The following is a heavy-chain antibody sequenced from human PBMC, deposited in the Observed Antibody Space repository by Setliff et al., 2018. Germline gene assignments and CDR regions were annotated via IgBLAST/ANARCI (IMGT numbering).Heavy chain of an antibody. V-gene: IGHV3-48*03. Sequence: PGGSLRLSCAASGFTLSSYEMNWVRQAPGTGLEWVSYISSSGSTIYYADSVKGRFTISRDNAKKSLYLQMNSLRAEDTAVYYCTRTGVLGATTSRYFDLWGRGTLVTVS. D-gene: IGHD1-26*01. CDR2: ISSSGSTI. CDR3: TRTGVLGATTSRYFDL. CDR1: GFTLSSYE. J-gene: IGHJ2*01.